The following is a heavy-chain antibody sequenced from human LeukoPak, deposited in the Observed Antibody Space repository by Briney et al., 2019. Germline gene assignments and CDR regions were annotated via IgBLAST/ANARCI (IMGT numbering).Heavy chain of an antibody. J-gene: IGHJ2*01. Sequence: GGSLRLSCEASGFTFLNYAMSWVRQAPGKGLQWVSGISGRDDTTYYTDSPEGSTYYTNSAEGRFTISRDNAKNSLYLQMNSLRAEDTAVYYCARDQSPPRLYNKGGASWYFDLWGRGTLVTVSS. CDR2: ISGRDDTTYYTDSPEGST. D-gene: IGHD1-1*01. CDR1: GFTFLNYA. V-gene: IGHV3-23*01. CDR3: ARDQSPPRLYNKGGASWYFDL.